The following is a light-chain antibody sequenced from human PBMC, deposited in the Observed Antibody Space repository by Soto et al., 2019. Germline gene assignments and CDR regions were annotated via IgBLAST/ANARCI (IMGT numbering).Light chain of an antibody. CDR1: SSNIGAGHD. CDR3: QSSYSSLTVV. J-gene: IGLJ2*01. Sequence: QSVLTQPPSVSGAPGQRVTISCTGSSSNIGAGHDVHWYHQVPGTAPKLLIYGNINRPSGVPDRFSGSKSGTSASLAITGLQADDEAHYYCQSSYSSLTVVFGGGTKVTVL. V-gene: IGLV1-40*01. CDR2: GNI.